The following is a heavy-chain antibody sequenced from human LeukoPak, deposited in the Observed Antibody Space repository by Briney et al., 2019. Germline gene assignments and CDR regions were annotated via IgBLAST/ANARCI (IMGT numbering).Heavy chain of an antibody. D-gene: IGHD6-13*01. Sequence: ASVKVSCKASGGTFSSYAISWVRQAPGQGLEWMGGIIPIFGTANYAQKFQGRVTITTDESTSTAYMELSSLRSEDTAVYYCAFDQGYYYYYYMDVWGKGTTVSVSS. CDR2: IIPIFGTA. V-gene: IGHV1-69*05. J-gene: IGHJ6*03. CDR1: GGTFSSYA. CDR3: AFDQGYYYYYYMDV.